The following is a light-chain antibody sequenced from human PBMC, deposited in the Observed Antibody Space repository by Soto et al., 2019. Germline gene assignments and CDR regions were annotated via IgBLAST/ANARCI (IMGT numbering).Light chain of an antibody. CDR3: QQTNSFPLT. J-gene: IGKJ4*01. CDR1: QDISTY. V-gene: IGKV1-12*01. Sequence: DIQMTQSPSSVSASVGDIVTITCRASQDISTYLAWYQQRPGKAPNLLIYAASTLQSGVPSRFSGSGSGTDFSLTISSLQPEDSATYYCQQTNSFPLTFDGGTKVEIK. CDR2: AAS.